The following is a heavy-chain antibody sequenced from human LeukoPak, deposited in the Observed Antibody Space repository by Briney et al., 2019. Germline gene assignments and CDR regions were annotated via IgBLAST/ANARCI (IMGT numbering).Heavy chain of an antibody. Sequence: GRSLRLSCAASGFTFTTYWMSWVRQAPGKGLEWVANIKQDGTEKYYVDSVKGRFTISRDNAKNSLYLQMNSLRVEDTAVYYCAKVAKYYYGSETYYFFEHWGQGTPVTASS. D-gene: IGHD3-10*01. V-gene: IGHV3-7*01. J-gene: IGHJ4*02. CDR2: IKQDGTEK. CDR1: GFTFTTYW. CDR3: AKVAKYYYGSETYYFFEH.